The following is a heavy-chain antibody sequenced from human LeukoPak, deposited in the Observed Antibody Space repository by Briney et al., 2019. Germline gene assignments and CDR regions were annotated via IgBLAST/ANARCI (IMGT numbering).Heavy chain of an antibody. CDR3: AKSKVVAATMGRFDY. V-gene: IGHV3-23*01. Sequence: GGSLRLSCAASGFTFSKYSMNWVRQAPGKGLEWVSKISGSDGSTNYADSVKGRFTISRDNSKNTLYLQMNSLRAEDTAVYYCAKSKVVAATMGRFDYWGQGTLVTVSS. J-gene: IGHJ4*02. CDR1: GFTFSKYS. CDR2: ISGSDGST. D-gene: IGHD2-15*01.